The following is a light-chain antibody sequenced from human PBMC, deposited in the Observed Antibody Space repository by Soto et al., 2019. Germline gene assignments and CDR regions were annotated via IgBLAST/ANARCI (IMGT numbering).Light chain of an antibody. CDR3: SSSTSSSTLVL. Sequence: QSALTQPASVSGSPGQSITISCSGTSGDIGAYNYVSWYQQHPGKAPKLMIFDLSDRPSGVSNRFSGSKSGITASLTISGLQAEDEADYYCSSSTSSSTLVLFGGGTNSPS. CDR2: DLS. CDR1: SGDIGAYNY. V-gene: IGLV2-14*03. J-gene: IGLJ2*01.